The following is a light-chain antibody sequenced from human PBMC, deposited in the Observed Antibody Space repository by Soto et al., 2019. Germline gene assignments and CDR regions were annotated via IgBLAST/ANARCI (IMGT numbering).Light chain of an antibody. CDR3: SSYASSSTTV. CDR1: SSDVGGYNY. Sequence: QSALTQPASVSGSPGQSITISCTGTSSDVGGYNYVSWYQQHPGKAPKLMIYDVSNRPSGVSNRFSGSKSGNTASLTISGLQAEDEADYYCSSYASSSTTVFGGGT. V-gene: IGLV2-14*01. CDR2: DVS. J-gene: IGLJ2*01.